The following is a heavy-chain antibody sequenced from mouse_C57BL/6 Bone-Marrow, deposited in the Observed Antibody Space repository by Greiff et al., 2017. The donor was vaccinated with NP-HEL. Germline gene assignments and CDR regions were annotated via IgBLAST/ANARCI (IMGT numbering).Heavy chain of an antibody. CDR3: ARADWDGGDY. D-gene: IGHD4-1*01. Sequence: EVQLVESGPGLVKPSPSLTLSCSASGYSITSGYYWNWKRQFPGNKLEWMGYIPYDGSTNYNASLKNRISMTRDTSTTQFFLKLNSVTTEDTAAVYCARADWDGGDYWGQGTTLTVSS. CDR1: GYSITSGYY. CDR2: IPYDGST. V-gene: IGHV3-6*01. J-gene: IGHJ2*01.